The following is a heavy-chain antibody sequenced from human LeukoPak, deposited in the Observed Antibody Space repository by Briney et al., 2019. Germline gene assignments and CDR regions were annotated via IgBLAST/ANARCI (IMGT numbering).Heavy chain of an antibody. J-gene: IGHJ4*02. CDR1: GYTFTSYG. CDR3: ARDQYDYVWGSYRPYFDY. CDR2: ISPYNGNT. D-gene: IGHD3-16*02. Sequence: ASVKVSCKASGYTFTSYGISWVRQAPGQGLEWMGSISPYNGNTNYGQKFQGRVTMTTDTSTSTAYMELRSLRSDDTAVYYWARDQYDYVWGSYRPYFDYWGQGTLVTVSS. V-gene: IGHV1-18*01.